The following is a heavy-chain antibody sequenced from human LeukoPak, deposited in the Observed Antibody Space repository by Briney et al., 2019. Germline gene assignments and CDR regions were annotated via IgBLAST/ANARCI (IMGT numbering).Heavy chain of an antibody. CDR3: ARVPMVRAIEYYYYYGMDV. CDR2: IIPIFGTA. V-gene: IGHV1-69*01. Sequence: GSSVKVSCKASGGTFSSYAISWVRQAPGQGLEWMGGIIPIFGTANYAQKFQGRVTITADESTSTAYMELSSLRSEDTAAYYCARVPMVRAIEYYYYYGMDVWGQGTTVTVSS. CDR1: GGTFSSYA. J-gene: IGHJ6*02. D-gene: IGHD3-10*01.